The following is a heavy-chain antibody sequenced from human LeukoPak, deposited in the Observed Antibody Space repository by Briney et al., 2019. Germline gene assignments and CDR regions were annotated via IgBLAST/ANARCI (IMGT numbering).Heavy chain of an antibody. J-gene: IGHJ1*01. CDR3: AKEIYGDSTGGRFQH. CDR2: IYSSVT. V-gene: IGHV3-53*01. CDR1: GFTVSSNS. D-gene: IGHD4-17*01. Sequence: HPGGSLRLSCTVSGFTVSSNSMSWVRQAPGKGLEWVSFIYSSVTHYSDSVKGRFTISRDNSKNTLFLQMNSLRAEDTAVYYCAKEIYGDSTGGRFQHWGQGTLVTVSS.